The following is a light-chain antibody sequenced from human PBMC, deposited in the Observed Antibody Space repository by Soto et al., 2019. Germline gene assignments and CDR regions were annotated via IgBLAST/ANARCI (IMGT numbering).Light chain of an antibody. Sequence: EIVMTQSPATLSLFPGERATLSCRASQSVNGNLVWYKQRRGQAPRLLIFGASTRATGIPARFSGSGSGTEFALTISSLQSEDFAIDYCQQYHNWPPTFGQGTKVEIK. CDR3: QQYHNWPPT. CDR2: GAS. J-gene: IGKJ1*01. V-gene: IGKV3-15*01. CDR1: QSVNGN.